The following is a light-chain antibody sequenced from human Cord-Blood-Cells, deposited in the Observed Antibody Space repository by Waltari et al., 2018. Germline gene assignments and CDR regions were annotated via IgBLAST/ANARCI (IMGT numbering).Light chain of an antibody. V-gene: IGLV2-14*01. CDR3: SSYTSDSTWV. Sequence: QSALTQPASVSGSPGQSTTISCTGTSSDVGGYNYVSWYQQHPGKAPKLMIYDVSKRPSGVSNRFSGSRSGNTASLTISGLEAEDDADYYCSSYTSDSTWVFGGETKLTVL. CDR1: SSDVGGYNY. CDR2: DVS. J-gene: IGLJ3*02.